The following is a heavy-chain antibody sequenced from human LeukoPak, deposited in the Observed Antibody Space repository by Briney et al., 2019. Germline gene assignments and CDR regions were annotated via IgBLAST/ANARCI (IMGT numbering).Heavy chain of an antibody. D-gene: IGHD4-17*01. CDR3: ARNDYGTYYFDY. CDR1: GFTFSRYA. CDR2: ISYDGSKK. J-gene: IGHJ4*02. V-gene: IGHV3-30-3*01. Sequence: GGSLRLSCAASGFTFSRYAMHCVRQAPGKGLEWVAVISYDGSKKYYADSVKGRFTISRDNSKNTLYLQMNSLRAEDTAVYYCARNDYGTYYFDYWGQGTLVTVSS.